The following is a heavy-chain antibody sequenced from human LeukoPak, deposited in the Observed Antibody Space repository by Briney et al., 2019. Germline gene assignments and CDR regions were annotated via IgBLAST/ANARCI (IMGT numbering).Heavy chain of an antibody. CDR3: AKGNRIAAAGYLDY. CDR1: GFTFDDYA. CDR2: ISWNSGSI. J-gene: IGHJ4*02. V-gene: IGHV3-9*01. Sequence: GGSLRLSCAASGFTFDDYAMHWVRQAPGKGLEWVSGISWNSGSIGYADSVKGRFTISRDNAKNSLYLQMNSLRAEDTALYYCAKGNRIAAAGYLDYWGQGTLVTVSS. D-gene: IGHD6-13*01.